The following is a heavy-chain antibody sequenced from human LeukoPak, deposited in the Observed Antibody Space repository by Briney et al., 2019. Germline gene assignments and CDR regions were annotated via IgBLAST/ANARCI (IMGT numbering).Heavy chain of an antibody. CDR2: ICGSGGST. V-gene: IGHV3-23*01. Sequence: GGSLRLSCEASGFIFSNYAMSWVRQAPGKGLEWVSAICGSGGSTFYADSVKGRFTISRDNSRKTLYLQMNSQRAEDTAVYYCAKTGGHYYDSSASYYPDYWGQGTLVTVSS. CDR1: GFIFSNYA. D-gene: IGHD3-22*01. J-gene: IGHJ4*02. CDR3: AKTGGHYYDSSASYYPDY.